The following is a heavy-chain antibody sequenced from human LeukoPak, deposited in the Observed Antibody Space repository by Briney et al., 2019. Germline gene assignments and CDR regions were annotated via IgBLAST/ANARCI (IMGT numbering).Heavy chain of an antibody. CDR1: GFTFSSYA. J-gene: IGHJ4*02. V-gene: IGHV3-23*01. Sequence: GGCLRLSCAASGFTFSSYAMSWVRQAPGKGLEWVSAISGSGGSTYYADSVKGRFTISRDNSKNTLYLQMNSLRAEDTAVYYCAKISGRDGHFDYWGQGTLVTVSS. D-gene: IGHD5-24*01. CDR3: AKISGRDGHFDY. CDR2: ISGSGGST.